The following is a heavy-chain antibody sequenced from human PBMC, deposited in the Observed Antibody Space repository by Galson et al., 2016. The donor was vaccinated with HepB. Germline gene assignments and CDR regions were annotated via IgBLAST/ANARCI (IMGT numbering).Heavy chain of an antibody. V-gene: IGHV3-30*01. D-gene: IGHD6-19*01. J-gene: IGHJ4*02. Sequence: SLRLSCAASGFTYSRYAVHWVRQAPGKGLEWVTVISPDGTEKHYADSVKGRFTISRDNSKNTQVLQMNSLRPEDTAVYYCVREGFTTGWYYFDLWGQGALVTVSP. CDR3: VREGFTTGWYYFDL. CDR1: GFTYSRYA. CDR2: ISPDGTEK.